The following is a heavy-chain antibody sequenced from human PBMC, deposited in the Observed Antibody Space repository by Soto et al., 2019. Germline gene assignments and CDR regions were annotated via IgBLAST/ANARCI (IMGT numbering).Heavy chain of an antibody. CDR3: ARRGVCYKGVVYYYGMDV. CDR2: IIPIFGTA. CDR1: GGTFSSYA. Sequence: ASVKVSCKASGGTFSSYAISWVRQAPGQGLEWMGGIIPIFGTANYAQKFQGRVTITADKSTSTAYMELSSLRSEDTAVYYCARRGVCYKGVVYYYGMDVWGQVTTVTVSS. D-gene: IGHD2-8*01. J-gene: IGHJ6*02. V-gene: IGHV1-69*06.